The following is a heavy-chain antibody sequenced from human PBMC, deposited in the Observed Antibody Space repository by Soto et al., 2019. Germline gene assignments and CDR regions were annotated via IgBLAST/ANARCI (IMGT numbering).Heavy chain of an antibody. J-gene: IGHJ4*02. D-gene: IGHD3-10*01. CDR2: VNDSGST. Sequence: SETLSLTCAAYGGSFSGYYWSWIRQPPGKRPEWVGEVNDSGSTKYNPSLRSRVTISVDTAKNQFSLKVRSVTAAETAVYYCARGVVPRVILQYTGFFDYWALGTSVTVSS. V-gene: IGHV4-34*01. CDR1: GGSFSGYY. CDR3: ARGVVPRVILQYTGFFDY.